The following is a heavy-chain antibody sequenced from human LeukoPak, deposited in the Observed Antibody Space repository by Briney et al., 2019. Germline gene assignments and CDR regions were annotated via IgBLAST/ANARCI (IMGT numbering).Heavy chain of an antibody. CDR3: AREEFPGLVASLFDY. CDR1: GDSVSSNSAG. Sequence: SQTLSLTCAISGDSVSSNSAGWNWIRQSPSRGLEWLGRTYYRSKWYNDYAVSVKSRITIKPDASKNQFSLQLNSVTPEDTAVYYCAREEFPGLVASLFDYWGQGILVTVSS. D-gene: IGHD2-15*01. CDR2: TYYRSKWYN. V-gene: IGHV6-1*01. J-gene: IGHJ4*02.